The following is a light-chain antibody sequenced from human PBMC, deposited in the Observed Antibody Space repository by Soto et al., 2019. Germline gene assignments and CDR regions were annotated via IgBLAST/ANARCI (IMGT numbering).Light chain of an antibody. Sequence: EIVMTQSPATLSVSPGERATLSCRASQSVSSNLAWYQQKPGQAPRLLIYGASTRATGIPARLSGSRSGTEFTLTISSLQSEDFAVYYGQQYNNWPPITFGQGTRLEIK. CDR3: QQYNNWPPIT. CDR1: QSVSSN. J-gene: IGKJ5*01. CDR2: GAS. V-gene: IGKV3-15*01.